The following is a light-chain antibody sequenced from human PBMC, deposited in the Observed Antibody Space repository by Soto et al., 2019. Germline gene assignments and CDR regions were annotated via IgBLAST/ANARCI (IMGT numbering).Light chain of an antibody. CDR2: GAS. CDR1: QSVSSSS. CDR3: QQYGSSPPYT. J-gene: IGKJ2*01. Sequence: EIVLTQPPGTLSLSPGERATLSCRASQSVSSSSLAWYQQKPGQAPRLLIYGASSRATGIPDRFSGSGSGTDFTLTISRLEPEDFAVYYCQQYGSSPPYTFGQGTKLEIK. V-gene: IGKV3-20*01.